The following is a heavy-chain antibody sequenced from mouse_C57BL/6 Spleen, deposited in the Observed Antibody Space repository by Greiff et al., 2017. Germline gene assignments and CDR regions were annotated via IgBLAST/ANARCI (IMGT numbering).Heavy chain of an antibody. CDR2: ISSGGDYI. CDR1: GFTFSSYA. D-gene: IGHD2-3*01. Sequence: EVQLVESGEGLVKPGGSLKLSCAASGFTFSSYAMSWVRQTPEKRLEWVAYISSGGDYIYYADTVKGRFTISRDNARNTLYLQMSSLKSEDTAMYYCTREGYDGYSYYFDYWGQGTTLTVSS. J-gene: IGHJ2*01. CDR3: TREGYDGYSYYFDY. V-gene: IGHV5-9-1*02.